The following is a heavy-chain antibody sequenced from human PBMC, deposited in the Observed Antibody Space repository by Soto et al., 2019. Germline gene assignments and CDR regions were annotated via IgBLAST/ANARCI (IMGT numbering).Heavy chain of an antibody. V-gene: IGHV1-18*01. Sequence: QVQLVQSGAEVKKPGASVKVSCKASGYTFTSYGISWVRQAPGQGLEWMGWISAYNDNTNYAQKLQGRVTMTTDTSTSTANMELRTLSSDDTAGYYGAREVVRVAGTRWFGPWGQGTLVTVSS. CDR1: GYTFTSYG. D-gene: IGHD6-19*01. J-gene: IGHJ5*02. CDR3: AREVVRVAGTRWFGP. CDR2: ISAYNDNT.